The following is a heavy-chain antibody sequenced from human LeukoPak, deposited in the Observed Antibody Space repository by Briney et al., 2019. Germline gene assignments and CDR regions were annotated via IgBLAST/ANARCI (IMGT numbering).Heavy chain of an antibody. CDR2: MYSSGST. J-gene: IGHJ4*02. D-gene: IGHD3-22*01. V-gene: IGHV4-39*01. CDR1: GGSISTSSYY. Sequence: SETLSLTCTVSGGSISTSSYYWGWVRQPPGKGMEWIGSMYSSGSTYYNPSLKSRVTIFADISKKQVSLKLSSVTAADTAVYYCVSSGYSGSLDYWGQGTLVTVSS. CDR3: VSSGYSGSLDY.